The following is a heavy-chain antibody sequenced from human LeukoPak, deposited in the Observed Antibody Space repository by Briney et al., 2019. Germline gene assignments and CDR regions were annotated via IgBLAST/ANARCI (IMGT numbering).Heavy chain of an antibody. D-gene: IGHD1-26*01. CDR3: ARDNSVGDNAWWFDP. V-gene: IGHV1-46*01. Sequence: ASVKVSCKASGYTFTSYYMHWVRQAPGQGLEWMGLINPTGDSTGYAQKFQSRVTMTRDMSTSTDFMELSSLRSEDTAVYYCARDNSVGDNAWWFDPWGQGTLVTVSS. J-gene: IGHJ5*02. CDR1: GYTFTSYY. CDR2: INPTGDST.